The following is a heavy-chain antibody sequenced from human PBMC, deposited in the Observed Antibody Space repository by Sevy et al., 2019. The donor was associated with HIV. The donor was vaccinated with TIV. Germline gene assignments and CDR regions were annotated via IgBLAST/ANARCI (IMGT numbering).Heavy chain of an antibody. J-gene: IGHJ4*02. Sequence: GGSLRLSCTASEFTFSRYCMSWIRRAPGKGLEWVATIRQDGSDKYYVDSVKGRFTISRDNAENSLYLQMNSVRAGATAVYYCARCRAGTFDYWGQGAGTFDYWGQGALVTVSS. CDR1: EFTFSRYC. V-gene: IGHV3-7*03. CDR2: IRQDGSDK. D-gene: IGHD3-9*01. CDR3: ARCRAGTFDYWGQGAGTFDY.